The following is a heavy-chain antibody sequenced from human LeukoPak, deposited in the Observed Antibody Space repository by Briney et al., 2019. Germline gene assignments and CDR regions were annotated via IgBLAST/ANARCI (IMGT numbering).Heavy chain of an antibody. CDR2: ISGSGNT. CDR3: TTPWELPDFDY. Sequence: GGSLRLSCAASGFTFSSYAMSWVRQAPGKGLEWVSKISGSGNTYYADSVKGRFTSSRDNSMHTLYLQMNSLGAEDTAVYYCTTPWELPDFDYWGQGTLVTVSS. D-gene: IGHD1-26*01. CDR1: GFTFSSYA. V-gene: IGHV3-23*01. J-gene: IGHJ4*02.